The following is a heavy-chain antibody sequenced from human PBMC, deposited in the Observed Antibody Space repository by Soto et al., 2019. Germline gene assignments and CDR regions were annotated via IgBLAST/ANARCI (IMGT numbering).Heavy chain of an antibody. V-gene: IGHV4-4*07. D-gene: IGHD6-13*01. J-gene: IGHJ6*02. Sequence: SISSYYWSWIRQPAGKGLEWIGRIYTSGSTNYNPSLKSRVTMSVDTSKNQFSLKLSSVTAADTAVYYCARDGRAAAGNYYYYYGMDVWGQGTTVTVS. CDR2: IYTSGST. CDR3: ARDGRAAAGNYYYYYGMDV. CDR1: SISSYY.